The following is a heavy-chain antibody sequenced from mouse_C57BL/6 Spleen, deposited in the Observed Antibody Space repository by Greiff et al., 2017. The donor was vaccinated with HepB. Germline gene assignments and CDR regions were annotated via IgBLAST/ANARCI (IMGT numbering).Heavy chain of an antibody. CDR3: ARRDYDYWYFDV. Sequence: QVHVKQSGAELARPGASVKLSCKASGYTFTSYGISWVKQRTGQGLEWIGEIYPRSGNTYYNEKFKGKATLTADKSSSTAYMELRSLTSEDSAVYFCARRDYDYWYFDVWGTGTTVTVSS. CDR2: IYPRSGNT. D-gene: IGHD2-4*01. J-gene: IGHJ1*03. V-gene: IGHV1-81*01. CDR1: GYTFTSYG.